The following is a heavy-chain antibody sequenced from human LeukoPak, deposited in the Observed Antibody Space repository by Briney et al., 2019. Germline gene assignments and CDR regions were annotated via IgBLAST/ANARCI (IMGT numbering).Heavy chain of an antibody. V-gene: IGHV4-39*07. CDR1: GGSISSTTYY. J-gene: IGHJ4*02. CDR3: ARETGATYYYEGTYFDY. D-gene: IGHD3-22*01. Sequence: SETLSLTCTVSGGSISSTTYYWVWIRQPPGKGLDWIGSINYSGSTNYNPSLKSRVTISVDTSKNQFSLKLSSVTAADTAVYYCARETGATYYYEGTYFDYWGQGTLVTVSS. CDR2: INYSGST.